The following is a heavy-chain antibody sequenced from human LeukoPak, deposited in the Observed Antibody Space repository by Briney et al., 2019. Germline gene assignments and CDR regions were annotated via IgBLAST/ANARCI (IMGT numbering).Heavy chain of an antibody. V-gene: IGHV3-7*01. J-gene: IGHJ4*02. D-gene: IGHD1-26*01. CDR2: MNQDGSEK. CDR3: ARESHATFDY. CDR1: GFTFSNYW. Sequence: GGSLRLSCADSGFTFSNYWMGWVRQAPGKGLEWVANMNQDGSEKYYVDSVKGRFTISRDNAKNSLYLQMNSPRAEDTAVYYCARESHATFDYWGQGTLVIVSS.